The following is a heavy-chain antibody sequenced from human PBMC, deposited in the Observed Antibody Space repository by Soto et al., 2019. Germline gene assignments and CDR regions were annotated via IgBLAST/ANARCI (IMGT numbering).Heavy chain of an antibody. CDR3: ARGGRYYDILTGYYTYYYDGIDV. CDR1: GGSFSGYY. V-gene: IGHV4-34*01. J-gene: IGHJ6*02. CDR2: INHSGST. D-gene: IGHD3-9*01. Sequence: SETLSLTCAVYGGSFSGYYWSWIRQPPGKGLEWIGEINHSGSTNYNPSLKSRVTISVDTSKNQFSLKLSSVTAADTAVYYCARGGRYYDILTGYYTYYYDGIDVWGQGTTVT.